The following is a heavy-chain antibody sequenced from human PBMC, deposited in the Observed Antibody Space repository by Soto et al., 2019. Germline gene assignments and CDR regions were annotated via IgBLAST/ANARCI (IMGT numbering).Heavy chain of an antibody. J-gene: IGHJ5*02. V-gene: IGHV4-59*01. D-gene: IGHD2-2*01. CDR1: GGSISSYY. CDR3: ARVEGYCSSTGCYSTKSWWFDP. CDR2: IHYSGST. Sequence: QVQLQESGPGLVKPSETLSLTCTVSGGSISSYYWSWIRQPPGKGLEWIGYIHYSGSTNYNPSLKSRVTISVDTSKNQFSLKLSSVTAADTAVYYCARVEGYCSSTGCYSTKSWWFDPWGQGTLVTVSS.